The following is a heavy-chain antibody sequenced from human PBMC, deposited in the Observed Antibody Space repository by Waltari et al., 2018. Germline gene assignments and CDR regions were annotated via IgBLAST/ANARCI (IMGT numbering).Heavy chain of an antibody. CDR2: ISSSGRTV. CDR3: ARETVNWGSERYFDL. CDR1: GFTFSSYE. Sequence: EVQLVESGGGLVQPGGSLRLSCAASGFTFSSYEMNWVRQAPGTGLEWVSYISSSGRTVYNGDSVKGRFTISRDNAKNSLSLQMNSLRAEDTAVYYCARETVNWGSERYFDLWGRGTLVTVSS. J-gene: IGHJ2*01. V-gene: IGHV3-48*03. D-gene: IGHD3-16*01.